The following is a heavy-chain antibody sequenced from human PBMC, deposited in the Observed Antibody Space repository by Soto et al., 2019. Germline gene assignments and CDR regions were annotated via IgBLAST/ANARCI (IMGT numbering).Heavy chain of an antibody. D-gene: IGHD6-13*01. V-gene: IGHV3-21*01. CDR3: ARVAESSSLYYYYGMDV. CDR2: ISSSSSYI. J-gene: IGHJ6*04. Sequence: PGGSLRLSCAASGFTFSSYSMNWVRQAPGKGLEWVSSISSSSSYIYYADSVKGRFTISRDNAKNSLYLQMNSLRAEDTAVYYCARVAESSSLYYYYGMDVWGKGTTVTVSS. CDR1: GFTFSSYS.